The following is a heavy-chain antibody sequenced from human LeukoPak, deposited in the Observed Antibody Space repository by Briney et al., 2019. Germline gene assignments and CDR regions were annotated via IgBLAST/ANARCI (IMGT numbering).Heavy chain of an antibody. CDR2: ISYDGSNK. D-gene: IGHD1-14*01. CDR1: GFTFSSYA. J-gene: IGHJ4*02. Sequence: GGSLRLSCAASGFTFSSYAMHWVRQAPGKGLEWVAVISYDGSNKYYADSVKGRFTISRDNSKNTLYLQMNSLRAEDTAIYYCATSTTSFDYWGQGTLVTVSS. V-gene: IGHV3-30-3*01. CDR3: ATSTTSFDY.